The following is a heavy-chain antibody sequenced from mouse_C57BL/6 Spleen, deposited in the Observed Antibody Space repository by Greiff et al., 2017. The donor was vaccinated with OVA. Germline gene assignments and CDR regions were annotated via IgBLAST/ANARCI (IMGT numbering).Heavy chain of an antibody. D-gene: IGHD3-1*01. CDR3: ARRLGDYAMDY. J-gene: IGHJ4*01. Sequence: QVQLQQPGAELVMPGASVKLSCKASGYTFNSYWMHWVKQRPGQGLEWIGEIDPSDSYTNYNQKFKGKSTLTVDKSSSTAYMQLSSLTSEDSAVYYCARRLGDYAMDYWGQGTSVTVSS. V-gene: IGHV1-69*01. CDR2: IDPSDSYT. CDR1: GYTFNSYW.